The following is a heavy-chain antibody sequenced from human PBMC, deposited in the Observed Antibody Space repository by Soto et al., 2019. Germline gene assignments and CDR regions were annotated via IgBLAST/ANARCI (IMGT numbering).Heavy chain of an antibody. J-gene: IGHJ4*02. D-gene: IGHD5-12*01. CDR1: GGSISSSSYY. V-gene: IGHV4-39*01. Sequence: QLLESGPGLVKPSETLSLTCTVSGGSISSSSYYWGWIRQPPGKGLEWIGSIYYSGSTYYNPSLKSRVTISVDTSKNQFSLKLSSVTAADTAVYYCARLRDGYNYAFDYWGQGTLVTVSS. CDR2: IYYSGST. CDR3: ARLRDGYNYAFDY.